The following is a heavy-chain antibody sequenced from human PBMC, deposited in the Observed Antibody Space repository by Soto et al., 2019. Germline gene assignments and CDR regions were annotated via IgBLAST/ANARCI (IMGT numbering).Heavy chain of an antibody. V-gene: IGHV3-30*03. D-gene: IGHD2-21*02. CDR3: ATGQVTVVTPRSFQH. Sequence: QVQLVESGGGVVQPGRSLRLSCAASGFTFSSYGMHWVRQAPDKGLEWVAIISYDGSNKYYADSVKGRFTISRDNSQKTLYLKMTRLRAEDTALYCCATGQVTVVTPRSFQHWGQGTLVTVSS. J-gene: IGHJ1*01. CDR2: ISYDGSNK. CDR1: GFTFSSYG.